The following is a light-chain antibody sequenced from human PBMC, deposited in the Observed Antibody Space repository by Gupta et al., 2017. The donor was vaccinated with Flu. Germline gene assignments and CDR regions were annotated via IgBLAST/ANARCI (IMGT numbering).Light chain of an antibody. CDR1: QRISSY. Sequence: DIQMTQSPSSLSASVGDRVTITCRASQRISSYLNWYQQKPGKAPKLLIYAASSLKRGVPSRFSGSGSGTDFTLTISSRQPEDFATYYCQQRDSTPLTFGGGTKVEIK. CDR2: AAS. V-gene: IGKV1-39*01. CDR3: QQRDSTPLT. J-gene: IGKJ4*01.